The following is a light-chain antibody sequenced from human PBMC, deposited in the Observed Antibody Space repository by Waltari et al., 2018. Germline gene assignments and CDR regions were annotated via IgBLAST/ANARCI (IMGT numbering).Light chain of an antibody. CDR1: QSISSN. CDR3: QQYQNWPQT. J-gene: IGKJ2*01. CDR2: GAS. Sequence: EIVMTQSPATLFVSPGERATPSCRASQSISSNLAWYQQKPGQAPRLLMYGASTRATAIPARFSGSGSGTEFALTISSLQSEDSAVYYCQQYQNWPQTFGQETKLQIK. V-gene: IGKV3-15*01.